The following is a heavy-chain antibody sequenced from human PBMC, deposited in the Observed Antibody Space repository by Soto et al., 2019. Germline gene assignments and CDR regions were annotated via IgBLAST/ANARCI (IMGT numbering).Heavy chain of an antibody. CDR2: INPNSGGT. V-gene: IGHV1-2*02. D-gene: IGHD2-15*01. Sequence: ASVKVCCKASGDTLTGYYMHWVRQAPGQGLEWMGWINPNSGGTNYAQKFQGRVTMTRDTSISKAYMELSRLRSDDKAVDYCARGEVVTPNWLAAYYFDYWGQGTLVTV. J-gene: IGHJ4*02. CDR1: GDTLTGYY. CDR3: ARGEVVTPNWLAAYYFDY.